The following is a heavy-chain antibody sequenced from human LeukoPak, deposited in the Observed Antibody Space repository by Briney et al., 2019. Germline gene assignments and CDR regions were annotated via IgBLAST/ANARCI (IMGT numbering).Heavy chain of an antibody. CDR3: ARVMLGSYYSDAFDI. CDR2: INPNSGGT. J-gene: IGHJ3*02. CDR1: GYTFTGYY. D-gene: IGHD1-26*01. Sequence: GASVKVSFKASGYTFTGYYMHWVRRAPGQGLAWMGWINPNSGGTNYAQKFQGRVTMTRDTSISTAYMELSRLRSDDTAVYYCARVMLGSYYSDAFDIWGQGTMVTVSS. V-gene: IGHV1-2*02.